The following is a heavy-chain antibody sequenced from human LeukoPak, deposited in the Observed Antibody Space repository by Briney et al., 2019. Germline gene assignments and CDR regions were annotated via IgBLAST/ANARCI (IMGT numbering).Heavy chain of an antibody. D-gene: IGHD1-26*01. J-gene: IGHJ4*02. CDR3: AKVHYTASFPGSFPGRNYFDS. Sequence: PGGSLRLSSTVSGFAFSGYAMSWVRQAPGKGPEWVSSIGARGDVTYSADSVKGRFTISRDNSKRTLFLQMNSLRAEDTAVYYCAKVHYTASFPGSFPGRNYFDSWGQGSLVTVSS. CDR1: GFAFSGYA. V-gene: IGHV3-23*01. CDR2: IGARGDVT.